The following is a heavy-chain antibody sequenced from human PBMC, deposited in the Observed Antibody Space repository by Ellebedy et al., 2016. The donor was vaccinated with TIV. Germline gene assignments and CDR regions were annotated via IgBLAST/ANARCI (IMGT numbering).Heavy chain of an antibody. J-gene: IGHJ4*02. Sequence: GESLKISCAASGFTFGSYAMSWVRQAPGKGLEWVSSIGGGGDNTYYAGSVKGRFTISRDNSRNTLHLQMDRLRAEDTAIYYCAKDTVARGLGDLALDYWGQGTLVTVSS. CDR2: IGGGGDNT. V-gene: IGHV3-23*01. D-gene: IGHD3-10*01. CDR1: GFTFGSYA. CDR3: AKDTVARGLGDLALDY.